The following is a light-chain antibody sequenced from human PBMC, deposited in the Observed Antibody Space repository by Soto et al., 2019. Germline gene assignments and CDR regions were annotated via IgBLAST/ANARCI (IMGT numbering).Light chain of an antibody. J-gene: IGKJ2*01. CDR2: KAS. Sequence: DIQMTQSPSTLSASVGDRVTITCRASQSINRWLAWYQQKPGKAPKLLIYKASTLESGVPSRFSGGGIGTEFSLSISSLQPDDFATYYCQQYSTYPHIFGQGTKVDIK. CDR1: QSINRW. V-gene: IGKV1-5*03. CDR3: QQYSTYPHI.